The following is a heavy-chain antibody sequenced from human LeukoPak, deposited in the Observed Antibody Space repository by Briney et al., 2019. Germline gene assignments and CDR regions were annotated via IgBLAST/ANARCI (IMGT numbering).Heavy chain of an antibody. CDR2: ITGSYDST. D-gene: IGHD5-18*01. CDR1: GFTFSNYA. J-gene: IGHJ4*02. V-gene: IGHV3-23*01. CDR3: AKDVHGGNSCGAFDY. Sequence: GGALRLSCAASGFTFSNYAMSWVRQAPGKGLEWVSAITGSYDSTNYADSVKGRFTISRDNSKNTLYLQMNSLRAEDTAIYYCAKDVHGGNSCGAFDYWGQGTLVTVSS.